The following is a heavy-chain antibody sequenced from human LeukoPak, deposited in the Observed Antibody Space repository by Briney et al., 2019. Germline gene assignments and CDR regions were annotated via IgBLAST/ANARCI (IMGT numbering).Heavy chain of an antibody. CDR1: GGSSSGYY. J-gene: IGHJ4*02. D-gene: IGHD3-22*01. CDR2: INHSGST. V-gene: IGHV4-34*01. Sequence: PSETLSLTCAVYGGSSSGYYWSWIRQPPGKGLEWIGEINHSGSTNYNPSLKSRVTISVDNSKNQFSLKLSSVTAADTAVYYCARLWTGFSDSSGYYYLDYWGPGTLVTVSS. CDR3: ARLWTGFSDSSGYYYLDY.